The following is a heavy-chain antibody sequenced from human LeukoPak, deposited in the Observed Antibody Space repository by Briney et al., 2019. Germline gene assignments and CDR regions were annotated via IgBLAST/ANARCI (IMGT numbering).Heavy chain of an antibody. CDR2: IYYSGST. Sequence: SETLSLTCTVSGGPISSYLWSWIPQPPGKGLEWIGYIYYSGSTHYNPSLKSRVTISVDTSKNQFSLKLSSVTAADTAVYYCARRAMAGTGFDYWGQGTLVTVSS. D-gene: IGHD6-19*01. CDR3: ARRAMAGTGFDY. CDR1: GGPISSYL. J-gene: IGHJ4*02. V-gene: IGHV4-59*13.